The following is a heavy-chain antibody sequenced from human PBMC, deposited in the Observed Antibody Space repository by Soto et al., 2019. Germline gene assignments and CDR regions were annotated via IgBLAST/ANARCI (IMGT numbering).Heavy chain of an antibody. CDR2: IYHSGST. CDR1: GYPISSGYY. Sequence: SETLSLTCAVSGYPISSGYYWGWIRQPPGKGLEWIGSIYHSGSTYYNPSLKGRVTVSVDTSKNQFSLKLSSVTAADTAVYYCASLSNVAGSKYYYYGMDVWGQGTTVT. CDR3: ASLSNVAGSKYYYYGMDV. V-gene: IGHV4-38-2*01. J-gene: IGHJ6*02. D-gene: IGHD6-19*01.